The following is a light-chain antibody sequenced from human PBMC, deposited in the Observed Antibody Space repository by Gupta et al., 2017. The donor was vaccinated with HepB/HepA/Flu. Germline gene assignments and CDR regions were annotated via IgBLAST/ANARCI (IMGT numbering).Light chain of an antibody. CDR3: ATWDIGLSSWV. V-gene: IGLV1-51*01. Sequence: SLLTQPPSLSAAPGERATISCSGGASNIGNSYVSWYQQLPGSAPKLLIYDTIKRPSGVPDRFSASKSGTSATLDITGLQTGDEADYYCATWDIGLSSWVFGGGTKVTVL. J-gene: IGLJ3*02. CDR2: DTI. CDR1: ASNIGNSY.